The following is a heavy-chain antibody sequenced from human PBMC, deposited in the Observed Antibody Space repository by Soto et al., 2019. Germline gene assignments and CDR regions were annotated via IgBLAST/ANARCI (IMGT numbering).Heavy chain of an antibody. V-gene: IGHV1-18*01. CDR3: AGGSSWGEY. D-gene: IGHD6-13*01. Sequence: QVQLVQSGAEVKKPGASVKVSCKASGYTFTSYGISWVRQAPGQGLEWMGWISAYNGNTNYAQKLQGRGTITTDTSTSTAYTELRSLRSDDTALDYGAGGSSWGEYWGQGTLFTVAS. J-gene: IGHJ4*02. CDR2: ISAYNGNT. CDR1: GYTFTSYG.